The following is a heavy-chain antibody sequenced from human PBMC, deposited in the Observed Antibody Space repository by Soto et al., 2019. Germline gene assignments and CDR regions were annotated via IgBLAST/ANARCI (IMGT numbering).Heavy chain of an antibody. V-gene: IGHV4-30-2*01. CDR2: ISHGGSP. J-gene: IGHJ6*02. Sequence: SETLSLTCAVSGGSVSSGGFSWSWIRQPPGQGLEWIGYISHGGSPHYPPSLRSRVSISVDRSTNVISLNLTSMTPADTAVYFCARGHYYYAMDVWGQGTTVTVSS. CDR3: ARGHYYYAMDV. CDR1: GGSVSSGGFS.